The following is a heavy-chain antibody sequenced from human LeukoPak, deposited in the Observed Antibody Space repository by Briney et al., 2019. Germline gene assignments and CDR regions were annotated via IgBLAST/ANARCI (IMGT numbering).Heavy chain of an antibody. D-gene: IGHD6-13*01. CDR2: IYYSGGT. CDR1: GGSISSSSYY. Sequence: PSETLSLTCTVSGGSISSSSYYWGWIRQPPGKGLEWIGSIYYSGGTYYNPSLKSRVTISVDTSKNQFSLKLSSVTAADTAVYYCARERRGAAAGTLDYWGQGTLVTVSS. CDR3: ARERRGAAAGTLDY. V-gene: IGHV4-39*07. J-gene: IGHJ4*02.